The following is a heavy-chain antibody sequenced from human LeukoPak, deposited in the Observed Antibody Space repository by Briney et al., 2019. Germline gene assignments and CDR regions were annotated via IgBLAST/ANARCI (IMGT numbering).Heavy chain of an antibody. D-gene: IGHD3-10*01. CDR2: INTDGSST. CDR1: GFTFSSYW. CDR3: ANRYGSGSYYNPY. J-gene: IGHJ4*02. Sequence: PGGSLRLSCAASGFTFSSYWMHWVRQAPGKGLVWVSRINTDGSSTSYADSVKGRFTISRDNAKNTLYLQMNSLRAEDTAVYYCANRYGSGSYYNPYWGQGTLVTVSS. V-gene: IGHV3-74*01.